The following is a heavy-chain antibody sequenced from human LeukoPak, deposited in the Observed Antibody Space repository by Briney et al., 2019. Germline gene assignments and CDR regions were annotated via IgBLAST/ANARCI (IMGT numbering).Heavy chain of an antibody. CDR1: GFTFSSYW. CDR3: ARDQANYFDDSGLSTY. V-gene: IGHV3-7*01. CDR2: IKHDGSEG. D-gene: IGHD3-22*01. J-gene: IGHJ4*02. Sequence: GGSLRLSCAASGFTFSSYWMTWVRQAPGKGLQWVANIKHDGSEGFYVDSVKGRFTISRDNAKNSVYLQMKSLRAEDTAVYYCARDQANYFDDSGLSTYWGQGTLVTVSS.